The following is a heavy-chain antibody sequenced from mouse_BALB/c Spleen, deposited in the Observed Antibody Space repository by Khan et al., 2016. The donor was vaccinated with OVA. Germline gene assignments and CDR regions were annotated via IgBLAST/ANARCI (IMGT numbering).Heavy chain of an antibody. CDR3: AIVGYNENMDC. Sequence: QIQFVQSGPELKKPGETVQISCKASGFTFTNYGMNWVKQAPGKGLTWMGWINTYTGAPTFADDFKGRFAFSLETSASTAYLQITSLKNEDNATCCSAIVGYNENMDCWGQGTSVTVSS. D-gene: IGHD2-2*01. V-gene: IGHV9-1*02. CDR1: GFTFTNYG. CDR2: INTYTGAP. J-gene: IGHJ4*01.